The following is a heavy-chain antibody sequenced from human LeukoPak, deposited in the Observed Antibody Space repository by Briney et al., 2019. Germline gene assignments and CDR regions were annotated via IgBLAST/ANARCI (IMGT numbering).Heavy chain of an antibody. J-gene: IGHJ6*02. V-gene: IGHV5-51*01. CDR2: IYPGDSDT. D-gene: IGHD2-15*01. CDR3: ARHVKVVVAATLGNYYGMDV. CDR1: GYSLTSYW. Sequence: GESLKISCKGSGYSLTSYWIGWVRQMPGKGLEWMGIIYPGDSDTRYSPSFQGQVTISADKSISTAYLQWSSLKASDTAMYYCARHVKVVVAATLGNYYGMDVWGQGTTVTVSS.